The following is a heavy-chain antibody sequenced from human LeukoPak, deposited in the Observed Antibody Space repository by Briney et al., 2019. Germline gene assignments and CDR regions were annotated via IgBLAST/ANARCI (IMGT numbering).Heavy chain of an antibody. D-gene: IGHD3-10*01. CDR3: AKDRSAAYYYGSGSLPDY. J-gene: IGHJ4*02. V-gene: IGHV3-23*01. Sequence: GGSLRLSCAASGFTFSSYAMSWVRQAPGKGLEWVSAISGSGGSTYYADSVKGRFTISRDNSKNTLYLQMNSLRAEDTALYYCAKDRSAAYYYGSGSLPDYWGQGTLVTVSS. CDR1: GFTFSSYA. CDR2: ISGSGGST.